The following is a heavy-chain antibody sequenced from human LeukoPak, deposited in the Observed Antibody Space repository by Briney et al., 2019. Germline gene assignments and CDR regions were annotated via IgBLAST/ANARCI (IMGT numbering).Heavy chain of an antibody. V-gene: IGHV3-66*01. CDR2: IYSGGST. CDR1: GFTVSSNY. J-gene: IGHJ6*02. CDR3: ARERYYYGMDV. Sequence: GGSLRLSCAASGFTVSSNYMSWVRQAPGKGLEWVSVIYSGGSTYYADFVKGRFTISRDNSKNTLYLQMNSLRAEDTAVYYCARERYYYGMDVWGQGTTVTVSS.